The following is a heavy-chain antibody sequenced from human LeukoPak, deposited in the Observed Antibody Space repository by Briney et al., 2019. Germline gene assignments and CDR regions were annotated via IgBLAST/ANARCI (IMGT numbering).Heavy chain of an antibody. CDR2: IWYDGSNK. CDR3: AGDIGGDTSAEYYYYYYGMDV. J-gene: IGHJ6*02. Sequence: GGSLRLSCAASGFTFSSYGMHWIRQAPGKGLERVAVIWYDGSNKYYADSVKGRFTISRDNSKNTLYLQMNSLRAEDTAVYYCAGDIGGDTSAEYYYYYYGMDVWGQGTTVTVSS. CDR1: GFTFSSYG. V-gene: IGHV3-33*01. D-gene: IGHD2-21*01.